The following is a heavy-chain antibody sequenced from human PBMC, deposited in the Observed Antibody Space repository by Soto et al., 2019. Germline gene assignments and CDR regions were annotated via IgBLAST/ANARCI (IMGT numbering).Heavy chain of an antibody. Sequence: SVKVFCKASGGTFSSYSINWVRQAPGQGLEWMGEIIPIFGTANYAQKFQGRVTITADESTSTAYMELSSLRSEDTAVYYCARDGGRHSGGIDYWGQGTLVTVSS. CDR2: IIPIFGTA. CDR1: GGTFSSYS. V-gene: IGHV1-69*13. CDR3: ARDGGRHSGGIDY. J-gene: IGHJ4*02. D-gene: IGHD1-26*01.